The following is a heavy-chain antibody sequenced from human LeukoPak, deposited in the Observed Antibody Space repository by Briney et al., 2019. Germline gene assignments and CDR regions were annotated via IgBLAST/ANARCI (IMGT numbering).Heavy chain of an antibody. CDR3: LLPPLYGMDV. J-gene: IGHJ6*02. D-gene: IGHD2-15*01. Sequence: ASAKVSCKASGYTFTSYAMNWVRQAPGQGLEWMGWINTNTGNPTYAQGFTGRFVFSLDASVSTAYLQISSLKAEDTAVYYCLLPPLYGMDVWGQGTTVTVSS. CDR1: GYTFTSYA. CDR2: INTNTGNP. V-gene: IGHV7-4-1*02.